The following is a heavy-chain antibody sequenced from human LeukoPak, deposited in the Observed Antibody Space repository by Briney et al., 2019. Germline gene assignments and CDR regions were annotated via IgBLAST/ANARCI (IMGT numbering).Heavy chain of an antibody. CDR2: ISAYNGNT. D-gene: IGHD4-11*01. CDR1: GYTFTSYG. V-gene: IGHV1-18*01. J-gene: IGHJ6*03. Sequence: ASVKVSGKASGYTFTSYGISWVRQAPGQGLEWMGWISAYNGNTNYAQKLQGRVTMTTDTSTSTAYMELRSLRSDDTAVYYCARVSSSDMTTVTSYYYYYYMDVWGKGTTVTVSS. CDR3: ARVSSSDMTTVTSYYYYYYMDV.